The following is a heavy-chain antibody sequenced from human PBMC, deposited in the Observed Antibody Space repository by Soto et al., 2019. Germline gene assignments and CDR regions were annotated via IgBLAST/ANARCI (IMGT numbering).Heavy chain of an antibody. J-gene: IGHJ5*02. D-gene: IGHD6-19*01. Sequence: QVQLVQSGAEVKKPGASVKVSCKASGYTFTSYGISWVRQAPGQGLEWMGWISAYNGNTNYAQKLQGRVTMTTDTPTSPAYIELRSLRSDDTAVDYCAREVSSGWYWWNNWFDPWGQGTLVTVSS. V-gene: IGHV1-18*01. CDR3: AREVSSGWYWWNNWFDP. CDR2: ISAYNGNT. CDR1: GYTFTSYG.